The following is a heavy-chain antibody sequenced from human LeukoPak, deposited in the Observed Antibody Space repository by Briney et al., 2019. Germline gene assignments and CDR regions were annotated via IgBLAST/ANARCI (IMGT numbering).Heavy chain of an antibody. J-gene: IGHJ4*02. CDR1: GFTFSDYY. V-gene: IGHV3-23*01. D-gene: IGHD5-24*01. CDR2: ISGSGGST. Sequence: GGSLRLSCAASGFTFSDYYMSWIRQAPGKGLEWVSAISGSGGSTYYADSVKGRFTISRDNSKNTLYLQMNSLRAEDTAVYYCAKDVRRWLQSCFDYWGQGTLVTVSS. CDR3: AKDVRRWLQSCFDY.